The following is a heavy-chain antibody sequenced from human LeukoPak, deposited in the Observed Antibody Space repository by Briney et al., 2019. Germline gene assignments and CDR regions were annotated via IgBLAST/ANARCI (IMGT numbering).Heavy chain of an antibody. D-gene: IGHD2-2*02. V-gene: IGHV1-18*01. CDR2: ISAYNGNT. J-gene: IGHJ5*02. Sequence: GASVKVSCKASGYTFTSYGISWVRQAPGQGLEWMGWISAYNGNTNYAQKLQGRVTMTTDTSTSTAYMELRSLRSDDTAVYYCARAEKYCSSTSCYIGWFDPWGQGTLVTVSS. CDR3: ARAEKYCSSTSCYIGWFDP. CDR1: GYTFTSYG.